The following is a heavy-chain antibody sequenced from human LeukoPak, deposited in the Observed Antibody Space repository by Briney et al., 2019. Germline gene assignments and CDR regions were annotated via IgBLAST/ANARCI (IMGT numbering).Heavy chain of an antibody. CDR1: GRSISSYY. D-gene: IGHD5-24*01. CDR3: ARLSRDSYNWGPFDY. V-gene: IGHV4-59*08. Sequence: PSETLSLTCTVSGRSISSYYWSWIRQPPGKGLEWIGYIYYSGSTNYNPSLKSRVTISVDTSKNQFSLQLSSVTAADTAVYYCARLSRDSYNWGPFDYWGQGTLVTVSS. J-gene: IGHJ4*02. CDR2: IYYSGST.